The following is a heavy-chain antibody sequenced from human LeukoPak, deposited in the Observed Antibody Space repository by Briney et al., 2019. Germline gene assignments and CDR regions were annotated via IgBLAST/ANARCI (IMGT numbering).Heavy chain of an antibody. J-gene: IGHJ4*02. D-gene: IGHD3-22*01. CDR3: ARGFYDSSGYYFDY. V-gene: IGHV3-72*01. Sequence: PGGSLRLSCAGSGFTFSDHYMDWVRQAPGKGLEWVGRSRNKINSYTTEYAASVKGRFTISRDDSKNSLYLQMNSLKTEDTAVYYCARGFYDSSGYYFDYWGQGALVIVSS. CDR2: SRNKINSYTT. CDR1: GFTFSDHY.